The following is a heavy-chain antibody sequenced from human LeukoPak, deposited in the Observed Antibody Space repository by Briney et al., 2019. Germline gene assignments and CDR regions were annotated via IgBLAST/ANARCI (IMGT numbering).Heavy chain of an antibody. CDR1: GGSISSYY. V-gene: IGHV4-59*01. CDR2: IYYSGST. Sequence: KPSETLSLTCTVSGGSISSYYWSWIRQPPGKGLEWIGYIYYSGSTNYNPSLKSRVTISVDTSKNQFSLKLSSVTAADTAVYYCARGEFSYYYESSGYSPFDPWGQGTLVTVSS. D-gene: IGHD3-22*01. J-gene: IGHJ5*02. CDR3: ARGEFSYYYESSGYSPFDP.